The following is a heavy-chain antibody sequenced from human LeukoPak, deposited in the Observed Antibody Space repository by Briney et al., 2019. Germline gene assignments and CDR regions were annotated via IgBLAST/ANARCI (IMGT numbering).Heavy chain of an antibody. CDR1: GYTFTGYY. CDR3: ATDPVGKVGATSH. J-gene: IGHJ4*02. Sequence: ASVKVSCMASGYTFTGYYMHWVRQAPGQGLEWMGWINPNSGGTNYAQKFQGWVTMTRDTSISTAYMELSRLRSDDTAVYYCATDPVGKVGATSHWGQGTLVTVSS. D-gene: IGHD1-26*01. CDR2: INPNSGGT. V-gene: IGHV1-2*04.